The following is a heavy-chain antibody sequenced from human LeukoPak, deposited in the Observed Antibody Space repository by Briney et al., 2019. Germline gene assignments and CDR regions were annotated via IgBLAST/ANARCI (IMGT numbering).Heavy chain of an antibody. CDR3: ARHGSHWTFGY. Sequence: PTETVPLICTVSGGSISSYYWSWIRQPPGKGLEWIGYIDYGGSTNYNPSLKSQFTISVDTSKNQFSLKLSSVTAADTAVYYCARHGSHWTFGYWGQGTLVTVSS. V-gene: IGHV4-59*08. CDR1: GGSISSYY. J-gene: IGHJ4*01. D-gene: IGHD1-1*01. CDR2: IDYGGST.